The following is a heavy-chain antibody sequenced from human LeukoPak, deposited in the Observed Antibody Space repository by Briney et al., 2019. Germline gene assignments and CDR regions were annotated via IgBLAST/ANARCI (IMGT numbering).Heavy chain of an antibody. CDR1: GYRFTNYW. D-gene: IGHD6-13*01. V-gene: IGHV5-51*01. CDR2: IYPVDSDI. Sequence: GESLKISCKGSGYRFTNYWIAWVRQMPGKGLEWMGIIYPVDSDIRYSPSFQGQVTISADKSINTAYLQWSSLKASDTAMYYCARQGIVVAGTRGFVYWGQGTLVTVSS. CDR3: ARQGIVVAGTRGFVY. J-gene: IGHJ4*02.